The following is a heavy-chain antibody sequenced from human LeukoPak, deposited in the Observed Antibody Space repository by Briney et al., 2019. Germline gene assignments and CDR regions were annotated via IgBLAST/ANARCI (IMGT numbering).Heavy chain of an antibody. D-gene: IGHD4-11*01. CDR2: IKSKTDGGTT. V-gene: IGHV3-15*01. CDR1: GFTFSNAW. J-gene: IGHJ4*02. Sequence: PGGSLRLSCAASGFTFSNAWMSWVRQAPGKGLEWVGRIKSKTDGGTTDYAAPVKGRFTISRDDSKNTLYLQMNSLKTEDTAVYYCTTTNDYSNYGADYWGQGTLVTVSS. CDR3: TTTNDYSNYGADY.